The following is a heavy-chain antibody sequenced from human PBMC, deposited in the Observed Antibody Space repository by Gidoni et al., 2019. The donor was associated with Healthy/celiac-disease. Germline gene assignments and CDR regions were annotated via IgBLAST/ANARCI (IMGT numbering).Heavy chain of an antibody. J-gene: IGHJ4*02. CDR3: AKSIRGVYYFDY. CDR1: GFTFSSYG. CDR2: ISYDGSNK. D-gene: IGHD2-8*01. V-gene: IGHV3-30*18. Sequence: QVQLVESGGGVVQPGRARRLSCAAAGFTFSSYGMHWVRQAPGKGLEWVAVISYDGSNKYYADSVKGRFTISRDNSKNTLYLQMNSLRAEDTAVYYCAKSIRGVYYFDYWGQGTLVTVSS.